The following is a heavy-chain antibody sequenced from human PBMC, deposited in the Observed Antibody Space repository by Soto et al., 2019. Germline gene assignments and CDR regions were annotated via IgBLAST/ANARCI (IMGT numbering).Heavy chain of an antibody. J-gene: IGHJ4*02. CDR1: GGSISSYY. D-gene: IGHD4-17*01. V-gene: IGHV4-59*01. Sequence: PLETLSLTCTVSGGSISSYYWSWILQPPGKGLEWIGYIYYSGSTNYNPSLKSRVTISVDTSKNQFSLKLSSVTAADTAVYYCARSYGGLYYFDYWGQGTLVTVSS. CDR3: ARSYGGLYYFDY. CDR2: IYYSGST.